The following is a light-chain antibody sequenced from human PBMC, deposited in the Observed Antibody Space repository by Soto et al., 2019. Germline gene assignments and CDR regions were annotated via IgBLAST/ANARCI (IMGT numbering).Light chain of an antibody. J-gene: IGKJ1*01. CDR1: GTVATN. Sequence: MTQSPGPLSLSPGERATPSCGASGTVATNLAWYQQKPGQAPRLLISGASTRAAGISDRFRGSGSGTEFTLTISSLRSEDSAIYYCQQYFEWPPMTVGQGTKVDI. CDR3: QQYFEWPPMT. V-gene: IGKV3-15*01. CDR2: GAS.